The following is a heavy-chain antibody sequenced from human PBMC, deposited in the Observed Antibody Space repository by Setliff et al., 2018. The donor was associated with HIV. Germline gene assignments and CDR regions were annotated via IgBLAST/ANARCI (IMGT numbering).Heavy chain of an antibody. CDR3: ARIWGIPPLYYFDY. CDR1: GYTFTSYI. CDR2: IHAGNGYT. D-gene: IGHD3-16*01. Sequence: ASVKVSCKASGYTFTSYILHWVRQAAGQGLEWMGWIHAGNGYTKYSQKFQGRVTFTRDTSASAAYMDLSSLRSEDTAVYYCARIWGIPPLYYFDYWGQGTLVTVSS. V-gene: IGHV1-3*01. J-gene: IGHJ4*02.